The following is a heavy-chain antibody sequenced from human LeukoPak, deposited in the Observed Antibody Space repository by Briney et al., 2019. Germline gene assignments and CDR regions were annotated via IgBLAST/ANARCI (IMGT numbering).Heavy chain of an antibody. D-gene: IGHD3-10*01. CDR1: GGCISRYY. V-gene: IGHV4-4*07. CDR2: GYTSWRT. CDR3: PRDRDALELMDV. J-gene: IGHJ6*04. Sequence: PSETLSLTCTGSGGCISRYYWSWIRQPAGKGLEGIGRGYTSWRTNYNPSLKSRVTMSVDTSKNQFSLKLSSLTDAHTDVYYCPRDRDALELMDVRGKGTTVTVSS.